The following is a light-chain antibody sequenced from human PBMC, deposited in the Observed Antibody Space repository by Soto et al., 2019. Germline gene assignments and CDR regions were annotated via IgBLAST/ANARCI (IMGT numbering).Light chain of an antibody. CDR2: GAS. CDR1: QSIRPW. Sequence: DSRMTQSPSTLSASVGDRVTIACRASQSIRPWLAWYQQKPGKAPKLLIYGASSLEGGVPSRFSGSGSGPDFTLTISSLQPEDVATYYCQKYDHAPLTFGGGTKVDIK. V-gene: IGKV1-5*01. CDR3: QKYDHAPLT. J-gene: IGKJ4*01.